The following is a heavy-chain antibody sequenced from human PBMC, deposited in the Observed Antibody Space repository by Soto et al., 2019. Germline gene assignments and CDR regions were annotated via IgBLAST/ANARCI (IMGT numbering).Heavy chain of an antibody. CDR3: ARDDRGSYGKFDY. CDR2: IIPIFGTA. D-gene: IGHD5-18*01. Sequence: VASVKVSCKASGGTFSSYAISWVRQAPGQGLEWMGGIIPIFGTANYAQKFQGRVTITADESTSTAYMELSSLRSEDTAVYYCARDDRGSYGKFDYWGQGTLVTVSS. V-gene: IGHV1-69*13. J-gene: IGHJ4*02. CDR1: GGTFSSYA.